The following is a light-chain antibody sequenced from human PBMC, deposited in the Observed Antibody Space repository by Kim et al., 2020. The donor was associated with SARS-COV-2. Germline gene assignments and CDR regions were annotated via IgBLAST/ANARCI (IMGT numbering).Light chain of an antibody. CDR2: GAS. V-gene: IGKV3-15*01. CDR1: QSVSSN. Sequence: PGERATLSCRASQSVSSNLAWYQQKPGQAPRLLIYGASTRATGIPARFSGSGSGTEFTLTISSLQSEDFAVYYCQQYNNWPPIFTFGPGTKVDIK. J-gene: IGKJ3*01. CDR3: QQYNNWPPIFT.